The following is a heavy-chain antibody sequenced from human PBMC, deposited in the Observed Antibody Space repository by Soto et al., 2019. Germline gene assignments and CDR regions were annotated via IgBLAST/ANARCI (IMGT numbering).Heavy chain of an antibody. J-gene: IGHJ6*02. CDR3: ARQGGWQLVRNYGMDV. D-gene: IGHD6-6*01. Sequence: SETLFLTCTVSGGSISSSSYYWGWIRQPPGKGLEWIGSIYYSGSTYYNPSLKSRVTISVDTSKNQFSLKLSSVTAADTAVYYCARQGGWQLVRNYGMDVWGQGTTVTVSS. CDR2: IYYSGST. CDR1: GGSISSSSYY. V-gene: IGHV4-39*01.